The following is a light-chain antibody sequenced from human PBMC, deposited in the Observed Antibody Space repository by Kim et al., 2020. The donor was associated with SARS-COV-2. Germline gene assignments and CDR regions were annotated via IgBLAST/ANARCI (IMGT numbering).Light chain of an antibody. V-gene: IGKV3-20*01. Sequence: EIVLTQSPGTLSLSPGERATLSCRASQSVSSNYLTWYQQKADQASRLLIYGASSRATGIPDRFGSSGSGTAFTLTINSLESEDFEVYSCQQYGSSPRTFGQGTKVDIK. J-gene: IGKJ1*01. CDR1: QSVSSNY. CDR3: QQYGSSPRT. CDR2: GAS.